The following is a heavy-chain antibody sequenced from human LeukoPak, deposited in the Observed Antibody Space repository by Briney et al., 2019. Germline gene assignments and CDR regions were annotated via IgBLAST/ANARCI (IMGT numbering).Heavy chain of an antibody. D-gene: IGHD3-10*01. J-gene: IGHJ4*02. CDR3: ARGVRSLGAGRYYFDY. CDR2: IYYSGST. CDR1: GGSISSSSYY. V-gene: IGHV4-39*07. Sequence: SETLSLTCTVSGGSISSSSYYWGWIRQPPGKGLEWIGSIYYSGSTYYNPSLKSRVTISVDTSKNQFSLKLSSVTAADTAVYYCARGVRSLGAGRYYFDYWGQGTLVTVSS.